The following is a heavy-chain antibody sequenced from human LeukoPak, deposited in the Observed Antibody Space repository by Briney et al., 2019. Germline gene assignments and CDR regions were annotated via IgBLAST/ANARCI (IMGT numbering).Heavy chain of an antibody. CDR3: ARDSGIVATTYYYYMDV. J-gene: IGHJ6*03. CDR2: INPSGGST. V-gene: IGHV1-46*01. Sequence: ASVKVSCKASGYTFTSYGISWVRQAPGQGLEWMGIINPSGGSTSYAQKFQGRVTMTRDMSTSTVYMELSSLRSEDTAVYYCARDSGIVATTYYYYMDVWGKGTTVTVSS. D-gene: IGHD5-12*01. CDR1: GYTFTSYG.